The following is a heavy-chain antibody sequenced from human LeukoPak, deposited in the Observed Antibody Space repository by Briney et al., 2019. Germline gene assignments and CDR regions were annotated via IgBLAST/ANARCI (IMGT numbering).Heavy chain of an antibody. CDR1: GITFRSYG. J-gene: IGHJ4*02. CDR2: ISGSGTTT. CDR3: AKGPKQLLVGSRGYYFDY. V-gene: IGHV3-23*01. Sequence: GGSLRLSCAASGITFRSYGMSWVRQAPGKGLEWISAISGSGTTTYYSDSVKGRFTISRDNSKNTLYLQMNSLRAEDTAVYYCAKGPKQLLVGSRGYYFDYWGQGTLVTVSS. D-gene: IGHD6-13*01.